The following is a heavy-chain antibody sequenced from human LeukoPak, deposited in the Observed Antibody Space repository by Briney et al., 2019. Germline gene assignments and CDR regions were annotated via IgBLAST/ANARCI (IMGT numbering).Heavy chain of an antibody. J-gene: IGHJ4*02. D-gene: IGHD3-22*01. CDR1: GGSISSSSVY. V-gene: IGHV4-39*07. Sequence: SETLSLTCTVSGGSISSSSVYWGWIRQPPGKGLEWIATISYSGSTTSYNPPLKSRVTISVDTSKNQFSLELNSVTAADTAIYYCATYYDRSGYKLDYWGQGTLVTVSS. CDR3: ATYYDRSGYKLDY. CDR2: ISYSGSTT.